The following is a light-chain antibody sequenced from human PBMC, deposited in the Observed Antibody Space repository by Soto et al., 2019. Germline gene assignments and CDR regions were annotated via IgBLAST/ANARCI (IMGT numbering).Light chain of an antibody. V-gene: IGLV2-14*01. CDR3: SSYRSSSTRF. Sequence: QSVLTQPASVSGSPGQSITISCTGTSSDVGGYNYVSWYQQHPGKAPKLMINDVSIQASGVSNRFYAPKSGHTASLTISGLRAEDLSDDFGSSYRSSSTRFFGTRTQLTVL. CDR2: DVS. CDR1: SSDVGGYNY. J-gene: IGLJ1*01.